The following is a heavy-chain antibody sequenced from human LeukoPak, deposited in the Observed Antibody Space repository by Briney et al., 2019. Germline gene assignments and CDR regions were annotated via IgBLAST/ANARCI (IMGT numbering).Heavy chain of an antibody. CDR3: ARDEGNTGYYY. V-gene: IGHV3-11*04. J-gene: IGHJ4*02. CDR2: ISNSGTTI. D-gene: IGHD3-9*01. Sequence: GGSLRLSCAASGFTFSDYYMSWIRQAPGKGLEWVSYISNSGTTINYADSVKGRFTISRDNAKNSVYLQMNSLRAEDTAVYYCARDEGNTGYYYWGQGTLVTVSS. CDR1: GFTFSDYY.